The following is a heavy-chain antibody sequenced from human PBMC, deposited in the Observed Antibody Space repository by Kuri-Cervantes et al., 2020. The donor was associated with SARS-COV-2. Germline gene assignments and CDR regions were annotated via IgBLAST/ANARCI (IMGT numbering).Heavy chain of an antibody. Sequence: KVSCKGSGHSFTSYWIGWVRQMPGKGLEWMGIIYPGDSDTRYSPSFQGQVTISADKSISTAYLEWSSLKASDTAMYYCARPRGGSSWSRDAFDIWGQGTRVTVS. CDR3: ARPRGGSSWSRDAFDI. CDR2: IYPGDSDT. CDR1: GHSFTSYW. D-gene: IGHD6-13*01. J-gene: IGHJ3*02. V-gene: IGHV5-51*01.